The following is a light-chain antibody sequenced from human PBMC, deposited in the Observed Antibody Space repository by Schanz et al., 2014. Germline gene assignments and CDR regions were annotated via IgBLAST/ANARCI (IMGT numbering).Light chain of an antibody. J-gene: IGKJ1*01. CDR2: WAS. CDR3: QQYCSSPRT. V-gene: IGKV4-1*01. CDR1: QSVVYTSNNRNY. Sequence: DIVMTQSPDSLAVSLGERATINCKSSQSVVYTSNNRNYLSWYQHKPGQPPKLLIYWASTRESGVPDRFSGSGSGTDFTLTISSLQAEDVAVYYCQQYCSSPRTFGQGTKVEIK.